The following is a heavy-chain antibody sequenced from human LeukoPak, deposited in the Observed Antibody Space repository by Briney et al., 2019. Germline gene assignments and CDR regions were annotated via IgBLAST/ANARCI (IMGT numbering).Heavy chain of an antibody. V-gene: IGHV3-21*01. D-gene: IGHD6-13*01. Sequence: GGSLRLSCAASGFTFSSYSMNWVRQAPGKGLEWVSSISSSSSYIYYADSVKGRFTISRDNAKNSLYLQMNSLRAEDTAVYYCAREGGGYSSSWYPSFDYWGQGTLVTVSS. J-gene: IGHJ4*02. CDR1: GFTFSSYS. CDR3: AREGGGYSSSWYPSFDY. CDR2: ISSSSSYI.